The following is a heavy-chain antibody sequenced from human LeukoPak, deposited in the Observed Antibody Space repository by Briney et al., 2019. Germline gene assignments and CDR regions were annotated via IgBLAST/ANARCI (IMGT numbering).Heavy chain of an antibody. J-gene: IGHJ4*02. CDR2: IRSKAYGGTT. CDR1: GFTFGDYA. Sequence: GGSLRLSCTASGFTFGDYAMSWVRQAPGKGLEWVGFIRSKAYGGTTEYAASVKGRFTISRDDSKSIAYLQMNSLKTEDTAVYYCTRDPYGGCDYWGQGTLVTVSS. V-gene: IGHV3-49*04. CDR3: TRDPYGGCDY. D-gene: IGHD2-15*01.